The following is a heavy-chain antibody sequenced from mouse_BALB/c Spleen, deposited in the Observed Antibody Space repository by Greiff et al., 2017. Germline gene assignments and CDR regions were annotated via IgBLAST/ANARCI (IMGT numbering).Heavy chain of an antibody. CDR3: ASGNYAMDY. V-gene: IGHV1-9*01. CDR1: GYTFSSYW. D-gene: IGHD1-1*02. CDR2: ILPGSGST. J-gene: IGHJ4*01. Sequence: VQLQQSGAELMKPGASVKISCKATGYTFSSYWIEWVKQRPGHGLEWIGEILPGSGSTNYNEKFKGKATFTADTSSNTAYMQLSSLTSEDSAVYYCASGNYAMDYWGQGTSVTVSS.